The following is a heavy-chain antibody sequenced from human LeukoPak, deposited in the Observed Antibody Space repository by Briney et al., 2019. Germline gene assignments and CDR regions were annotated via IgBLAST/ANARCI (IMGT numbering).Heavy chain of an antibody. V-gene: IGHV3-48*03. J-gene: IGHJ6*02. CDR1: GFTFSSYE. CDR3: ARETRTTYYYYGMDV. Sequence: PGGSLRLSCAASGFTFSSYEMNWVRQAPGKGLEGVSYISSSGSTIYYADSVKGRFTISRDNAKNSLYLQMNSLRAEDTAVYYCARETRTTYYYYGMDVWGQGTTVTVSS. CDR2: ISSSGSTI. D-gene: IGHD4-11*01.